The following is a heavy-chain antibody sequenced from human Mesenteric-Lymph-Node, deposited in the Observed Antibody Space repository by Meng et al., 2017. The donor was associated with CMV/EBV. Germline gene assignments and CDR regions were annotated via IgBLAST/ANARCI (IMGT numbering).Heavy chain of an antibody. J-gene: IGHJ5*02. D-gene: IGHD3-3*01. CDR1: GIIFSRYG. V-gene: IGHV3-30*12. CDR2: LPYDGSEI. CDR3: ATDPHDFWSGKNWFDP. Sequence: GESLKISCTSTGIIFSRYGMHLVRQAPGKGLQWVATLPYDGSEIHYEDSVKGRFTIQRDNSKTTLYLQMNSLRAEDTAVYYCATDPHDFWSGKNWFDPWGQGTLVTVSS.